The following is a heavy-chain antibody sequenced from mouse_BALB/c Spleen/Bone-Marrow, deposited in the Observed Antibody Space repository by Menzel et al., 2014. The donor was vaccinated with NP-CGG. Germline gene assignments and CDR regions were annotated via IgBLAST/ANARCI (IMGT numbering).Heavy chain of an antibody. J-gene: IGHJ4*01. D-gene: IGHD2-1*01. Sequence: QVHVKQSGPGLVAPSQRLSITCTVSGFSLTSYGVHWVRQPPGKGLEWLGVIWAGGSTNYNSALMSRLSINKDNSESQVFLKMNSLQTDDTAMYYCARDRGRNFYAMYYWGQGTSVTVSS. CDR1: GFSLTSYG. V-gene: IGHV2-9*02. CDR3: ARDRGRNFYAMYY. CDR2: IWAGGST.